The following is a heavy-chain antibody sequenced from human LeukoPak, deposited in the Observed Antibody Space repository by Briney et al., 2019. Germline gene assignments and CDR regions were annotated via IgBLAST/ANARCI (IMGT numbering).Heavy chain of an antibody. D-gene: IGHD3-10*01. CDR3: ARHYYGSGSVDH. J-gene: IGHJ4*02. CDR2: ITSRSSST. V-gene: IGHV3-48*02. Sequence: PGGSLRLSCAASGFTFSSYTMNWVRQAPGKGLESISDITSRSSSTHYADSVKGRFTVSRENAKNSVYLQMNSLGNEDTDLYYGARHYYGSGSVDHWGQGTLVTVSS. CDR1: GFTFSSYT.